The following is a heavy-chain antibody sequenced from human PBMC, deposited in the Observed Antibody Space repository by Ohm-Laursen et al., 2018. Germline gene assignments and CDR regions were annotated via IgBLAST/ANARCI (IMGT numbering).Heavy chain of an antibody. D-gene: IGHD3-22*01. J-gene: IGHJ4*02. V-gene: IGHV3-7*01. Sequence: SLRLSCAASGFTFSDGWMSWVRQAPGKGLEWVANIKQDGSEKYYVDSVKGRFTFSRDNAKNSLYLQMNSLRAEDTAVYYCARVRVGVTPSHFDYWGQGTLVTVSS. CDR1: GFTFSDGW. CDR2: IKQDGSEK. CDR3: ARVRVGVTPSHFDY.